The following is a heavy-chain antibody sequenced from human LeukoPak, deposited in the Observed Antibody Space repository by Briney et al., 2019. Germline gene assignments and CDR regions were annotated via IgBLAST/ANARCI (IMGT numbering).Heavy chain of an antibody. CDR1: GFTFNSYA. V-gene: IGHV3-64*01. CDR3: ARGRGFDY. J-gene: IGHJ4*02. D-gene: IGHD3-10*01. CDR2: ISGTGGST. Sequence: TGGSLRLSCAASGFTFNSYAMSWVRQAPGKGLEWVSAISGTGGSTYYANSVKGRFTISRDNSRNTLYLQMGSLRAEDMAVYYCARGRGFDYWGQGTLVTVSS.